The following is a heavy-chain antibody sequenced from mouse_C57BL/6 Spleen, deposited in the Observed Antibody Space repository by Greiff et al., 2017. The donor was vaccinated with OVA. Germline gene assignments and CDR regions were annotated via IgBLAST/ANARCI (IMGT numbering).Heavy chain of an antibody. CDR2: ISYDGSN. D-gene: IGHD1-3*01. V-gene: IGHV3-6*01. J-gene: IGHJ3*01. Sequence: DVQLQESGPGLVKPSQSLSLTCSVTGYSITSGYYWNWIRQFPGNKLEWMGYISYDGSNNYNPSLKNRISITRDTSKNQFFLKLNSVTTEDTATYYCAREGVNSWFAYWGQGTLVTVSA. CDR3: AREGVNSWFAY. CDR1: GYSITSGYY.